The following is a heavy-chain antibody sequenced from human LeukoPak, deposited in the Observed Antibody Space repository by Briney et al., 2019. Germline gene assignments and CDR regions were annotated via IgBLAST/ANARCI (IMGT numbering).Heavy chain of an antibody. V-gene: IGHV4-34*01. Sequence: SETLSLTCTVSGGSISSYYWSWIRQPPGKGLEWIGEINHSGSTNYNPSLKSRVTISVDTSKNQFSLKLSSVTAADTAVYYCARGAVIGYCSSTSCSTYHDYWGQGTLVTVSS. CDR1: GGSISSYY. J-gene: IGHJ4*02. D-gene: IGHD2-2*02. CDR3: ARGAVIGYCSSTSCSTYHDY. CDR2: INHSGST.